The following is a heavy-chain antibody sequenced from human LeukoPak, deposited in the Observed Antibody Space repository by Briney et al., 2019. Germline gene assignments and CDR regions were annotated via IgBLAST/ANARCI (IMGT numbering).Heavy chain of an antibody. CDR1: GGSISSYY. Sequence: SETLSLTCTVSGGSISSYYWSWIRQPPGKGLEWIGYIFYRGSTNYNPSLKSRVAISEDTSKNQFSLNLSSVTAADTAVYYCARDVYRLGFDYWGQGTLVTVSS. CDR2: IFYRGST. CDR3: ARDVYRLGFDY. J-gene: IGHJ4*02. D-gene: IGHD3-16*02. V-gene: IGHV4-59*01.